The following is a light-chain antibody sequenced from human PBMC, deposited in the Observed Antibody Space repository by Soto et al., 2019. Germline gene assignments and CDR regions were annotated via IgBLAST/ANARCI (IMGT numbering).Light chain of an antibody. V-gene: IGKV3-20*01. Sequence: EIVLTQSPGTLSLSPGERATLSCRASQSVSSSYLAWYQQKPGQAPRLLIYGASSRATGIPDRFSGSGSGTDFTLTIRRLEPEDFAVYYCQQYGGPFGGGTTVEIK. J-gene: IGKJ4*01. CDR2: GAS. CDR1: QSVSSSY. CDR3: QQYGGP.